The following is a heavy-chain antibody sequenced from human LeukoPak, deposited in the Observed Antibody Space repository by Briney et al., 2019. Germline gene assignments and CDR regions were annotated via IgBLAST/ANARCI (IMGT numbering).Heavy chain of an antibody. CDR2: IHYTGST. V-gene: IGHV4-31*03. Sequence: SQTLSLTCTVSGGSISSGGYYWSWIRQHPGKGLEWIGYIHYTGSTYYSPSLKSRVTISVDTSKNQFSLKLSSVTAADTAVYYCAGSRIGYSDSSGFFDSWGQGTLVTVSS. D-gene: IGHD3-22*01. J-gene: IGHJ4*02. CDR1: GGSISSGGYY. CDR3: AGSRIGYSDSSGFFDS.